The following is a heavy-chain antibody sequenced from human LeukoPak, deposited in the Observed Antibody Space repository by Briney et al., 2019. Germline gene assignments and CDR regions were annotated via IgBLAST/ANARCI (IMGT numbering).Heavy chain of an antibody. CDR3: VKAMESYDSSGYYYAY. J-gene: IGHJ4*02. D-gene: IGHD3-22*01. V-gene: IGHV3-64D*09. CDR1: GFTFSGYP. CDR2: ISISGSST. Sequence: GRSLRLSCSASGFTFSGYPMHWVRQAPGKGLEYVSAISISGSSTFYADSVKGRFTISRDNSKNTLYLQMSSLRREDTAVYYCVKAMESYDSSGYYYAYWGQGTLVTVSS.